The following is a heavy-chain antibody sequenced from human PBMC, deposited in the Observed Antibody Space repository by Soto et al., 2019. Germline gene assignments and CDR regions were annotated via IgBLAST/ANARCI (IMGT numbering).Heavy chain of an antibody. V-gene: IGHV3-23*01. J-gene: IGHJ4*02. D-gene: IGHD6-19*01. CDR3: AKFFVAGTRGYFDS. CDR2: ISASGDNA. Sequence: PGGSLRLSCTASGFIFSSYAMSWVRQAPGKGLEWVSAISASGDNAYYADSVKGRFTISRDRSKSLYLQMKSRRAEDTAIYYCAKFFVAGTRGYFDSWGQGTLVTVSS. CDR1: GFIFSSYA.